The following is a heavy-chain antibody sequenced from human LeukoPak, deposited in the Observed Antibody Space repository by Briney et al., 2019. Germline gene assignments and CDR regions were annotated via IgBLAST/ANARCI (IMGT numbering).Heavy chain of an antibody. V-gene: IGHV3-48*01. CDR2: ISSSSSTI. Sequence: GGSLRLSCAASGFTFSSYSMNWVRQAPGKGLEWVSYISSSSSTIYYADSVKGRFTISRDNAKNSLYLQMNSLRAEDTAVYYCAREDGYSSSWYLNWGQGTLVTVSS. J-gene: IGHJ4*02. CDR3: AREDGYSSSWYLN. CDR1: GFTFSSYS. D-gene: IGHD6-13*01.